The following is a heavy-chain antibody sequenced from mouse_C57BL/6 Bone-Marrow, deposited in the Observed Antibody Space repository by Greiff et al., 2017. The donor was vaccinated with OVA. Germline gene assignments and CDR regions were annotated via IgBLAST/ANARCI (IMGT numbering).Heavy chain of an antibody. J-gene: IGHJ4*01. CDR3: ARSPSRPYCALDY. CDR2: IHPNSGST. Sequence: QVQLQQPGAELVKPGASVKLSCKASGYTFTSYWMHWVKQRPGQGLEWIGMIHPNSGSTNYNEKFKSKATLTVDKSSSTAYMQRSSRTSEDSAVYDCARSPSRPYCALDYWGQGTSVTVSS. V-gene: IGHV1-64*01. CDR1: GYTFTSYW.